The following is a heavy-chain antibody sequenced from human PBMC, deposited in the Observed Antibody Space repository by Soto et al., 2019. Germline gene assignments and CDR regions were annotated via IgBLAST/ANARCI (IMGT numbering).Heavy chain of an antibody. CDR2: INHSGST. D-gene: IGHD3-22*01. CDR3: ARHHPWLLLRGNWFDP. V-gene: IGHV4-34*01. CDR1: GGSFSGYY. Sequence: PSETLSLTCAVYGGSFSGYYWTWIRQPPGTGLEWIGEINHSGSTNYNPSLKSRVTISVDTSKNQFSLKLTSVTAADTAVYYCARHHPWLLLRGNWFDPWGQGTLVTVSS. J-gene: IGHJ5*02.